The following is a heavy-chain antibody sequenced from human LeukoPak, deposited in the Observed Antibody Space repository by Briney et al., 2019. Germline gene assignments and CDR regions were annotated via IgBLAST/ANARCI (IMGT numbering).Heavy chain of an antibody. CDR1: GFTFSSYA. J-gene: IGHJ4*02. V-gene: IGHV3-30-3*01. Sequence: GGSLRLSCAASGFTFSSYAMRWVRQAPGKGLEWVAVISYDGSNKYCADSVKGRFTISRDNSKNTLYLQMNSLRAEDTAVYYCAREPSYGSGTYYFDYWGQGTLVTVSS. CDR3: AREPSYGSGTYYFDY. D-gene: IGHD3-10*01. CDR2: ISYDGSNK.